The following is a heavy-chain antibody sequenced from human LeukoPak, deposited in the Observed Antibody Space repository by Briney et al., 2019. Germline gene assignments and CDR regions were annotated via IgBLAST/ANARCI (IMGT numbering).Heavy chain of an antibody. CDR1: GYTFTSFD. J-gene: IGHJ3*02. CDR3: ATSYDFWSGYWIGRRAFDI. Sequence: ASVKVSCTASGYTFTSFDINWVRQATGQGLEWMGGMNPNSGNTGYAQKFQGRVSMTRNTSITTAYMELSSLRSEDTAVYYCATSYDFWSGYWIGRRAFDIWGQGTMVTVSS. V-gene: IGHV1-8*01. CDR2: MNPNSGNT. D-gene: IGHD3-3*01.